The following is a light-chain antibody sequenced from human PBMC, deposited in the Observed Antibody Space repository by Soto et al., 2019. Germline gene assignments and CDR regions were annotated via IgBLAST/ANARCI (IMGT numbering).Light chain of an antibody. CDR3: QHYYGTSPIT. Sequence: VLTQPPGTLSLSPGERATLSCRASQIVSIRSDWYQHKSGQAPRLLISGASSRATGIPDRFSGSGSGTDFTLTISRLEPEDFALYYCQHYYGTSPITFCQVTRLEI. J-gene: IGKJ5*01. V-gene: IGKV3-20*01. CDR2: GAS. CDR1: QIVSIRS.